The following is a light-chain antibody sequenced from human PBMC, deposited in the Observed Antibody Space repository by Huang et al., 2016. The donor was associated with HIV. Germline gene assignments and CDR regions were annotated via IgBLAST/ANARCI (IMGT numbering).Light chain of an antibody. J-gene: IGKJ2*01. CDR2: AAS. V-gene: IGKV1-39*01. Sequence: DIQMTQSPSSLSASVGDRVTLTCRASQSISSYLNWYQQKPGKAPNLLIYAASTLQSGVPSRFSGSGSETDFTLTISSLQPDDFATYYCQQSYSTPRTFGQGTNLEIK. CDR3: QQSYSTPRT. CDR1: QSISSY.